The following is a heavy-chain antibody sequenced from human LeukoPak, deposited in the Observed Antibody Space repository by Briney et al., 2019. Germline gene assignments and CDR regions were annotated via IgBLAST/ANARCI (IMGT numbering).Heavy chain of an antibody. CDR1: GFTFSSYS. Sequence: PGGSLRLSCAASGFTFSSYSMTWVRQAPGKGLEWVSSISSSSSYIYYADSVKGRFTISRDNAKNSLYLQMNSLRAEDTAVYYCARGLSAWELLHTEYFQHWGQGTLVTVSS. CDR2: ISSSSSYI. CDR3: ARGLSAWELLHTEYFQH. V-gene: IGHV3-21*01. J-gene: IGHJ1*01. D-gene: IGHD1-26*01.